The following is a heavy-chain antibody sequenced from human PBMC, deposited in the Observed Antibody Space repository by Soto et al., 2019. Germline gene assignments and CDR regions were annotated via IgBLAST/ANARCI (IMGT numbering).Heavy chain of an antibody. CDR3: AREMSTANYGVDV. J-gene: IGHJ6*02. CDR2: IDSSGSSM. D-gene: IGHD6-25*01. Sequence: QVQLVESGGGLVKPGGSLRLSCAASGFNFSDYYMSWIRQAPGKGLEWVSYIDSSGSSMYYADSVKGRFTISRDNAKNSLYLQMNILRAEDTAVYLCAREMSTANYGVDVWGQGTTVTVSS. CDR1: GFNFSDYY. V-gene: IGHV3-11*01.